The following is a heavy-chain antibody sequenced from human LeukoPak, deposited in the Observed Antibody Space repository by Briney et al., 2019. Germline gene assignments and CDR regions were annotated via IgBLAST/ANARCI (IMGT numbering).Heavy chain of an antibody. J-gene: IGHJ4*02. D-gene: IGHD2-8*01. Sequence: GGSLRLSCAVSGFTFSSYAMNWVRQAPGKGLEWVSGISGSGAGTYYADSVKGRFTISRDNSKNTLYLQMNSLRAEDTAVYYCAKMVREFYTISYCFDYWGQGTLVTVSS. CDR1: GFTFSSYA. CDR2: ISGSGAGT. V-gene: IGHV3-23*01. CDR3: AKMVREFYTISYCFDY.